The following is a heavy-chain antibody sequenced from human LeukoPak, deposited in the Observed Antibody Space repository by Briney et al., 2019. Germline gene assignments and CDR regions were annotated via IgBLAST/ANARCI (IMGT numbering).Heavy chain of an antibody. D-gene: IGHD5-12*01. CDR2: ISGSGSGGTT. CDR3: AKPLYGAYDPSPHS. J-gene: IGHJ4*02. CDR1: GFTFSIYA. V-gene: IGHV3-23*01. Sequence: GGSLRLSCAASGFTFSIYAMTWVRQAPGKGLEWVAGISGSGSGGTTYYADSVKGRFTISRDNSKNTLYLQMSSLRAEDTAVYYCAKPLYGAYDPSPHSGGQGPLSPVPS.